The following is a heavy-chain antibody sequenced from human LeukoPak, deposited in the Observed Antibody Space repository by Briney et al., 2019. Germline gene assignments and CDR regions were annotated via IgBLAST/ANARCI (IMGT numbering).Heavy chain of an antibody. Sequence: SETLSLTCTVSGGSISSSSYYWGWIRQPPGTGLEWIGSIYYSGSTYYNPSLKSRVTMSIDTSKKQFFLKLRSVTAADTAVYYCVLAPNSNWFDFWGQGTLVTVSS. V-gene: IGHV4-39*07. J-gene: IGHJ4*02. CDR2: IYYSGST. CDR1: GGSISSSSYY. CDR3: VLAPNSNWFDF. D-gene: IGHD2-15*01.